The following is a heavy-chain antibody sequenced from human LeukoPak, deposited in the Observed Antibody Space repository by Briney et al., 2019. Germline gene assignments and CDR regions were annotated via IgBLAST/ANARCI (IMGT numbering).Heavy chain of an antibody. CDR1: GFTFSSYS. CDR3: ARAYCTNGVCYGPADYFDY. Sequence: GGSLRLSCAVSGFTFSSYSMNWVRQAPGKGLEWVASISGPSRYIYYADSVKGRFTISRDNAKNLLFLQMDSLRAEGTAVYYCARAYCTNGVCYGPADYFDYWGQGTLVTVSS. J-gene: IGHJ4*02. CDR2: ISGPSRYI. V-gene: IGHV3-21*04. D-gene: IGHD2-8*01.